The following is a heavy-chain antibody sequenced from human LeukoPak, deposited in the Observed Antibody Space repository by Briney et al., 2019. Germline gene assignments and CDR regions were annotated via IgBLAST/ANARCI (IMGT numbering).Heavy chain of an antibody. Sequence: GRSLRLSCAASGFTFSSYGMHWVRQAPGKGLEWVAVISYDGSNKYYAVSVKGRFTISRDNSKNTLYLQMNSLRAEDTAVYYCAKGTAMVWGQGTMVTVSS. CDR2: ISYDGSNK. J-gene: IGHJ3*01. V-gene: IGHV3-30*18. CDR3: AKGTAMV. CDR1: GFTFSSYG. D-gene: IGHD5-18*01.